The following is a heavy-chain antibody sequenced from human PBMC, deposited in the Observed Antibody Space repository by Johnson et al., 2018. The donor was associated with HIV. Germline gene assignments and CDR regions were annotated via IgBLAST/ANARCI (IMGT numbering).Heavy chain of an antibody. J-gene: IGHJ3*02. CDR1: GFTFSSYG. Sequence: QEKLVESGGGLVKPGGSLRLSCAASGFTFSSYGMHWVRQAPGKGLEWVAVIWYDGSNKYYADSVKGRFTISRDNSKNTLYLQMNSLRAEDTAVYYCAKDLGTGDDAFDIWGQGTMVTVSS. CDR2: IWYDGSNK. CDR3: AKDLGTGDDAFDI. V-gene: IGHV3-33*06. D-gene: IGHD7-27*01.